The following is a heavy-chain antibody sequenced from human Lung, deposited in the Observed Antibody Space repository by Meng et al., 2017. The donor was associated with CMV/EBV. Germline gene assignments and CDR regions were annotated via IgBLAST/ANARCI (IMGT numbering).Heavy chain of an antibody. J-gene: IGHJ5*02. V-gene: IGHV4-38-2*02. CDR2: IYHDGIT. CDR1: GYSISSGYY. Sequence: SETXSLXXTVSGYSISSGYYWGWLRQSPEKGMELIGSIYHDGITYYNPSLKSRVTMSMDSPNDKFLLNLNSVTAADTALYFCARVHRILNWFDPWGRGILVTVSS. D-gene: IGHD2/OR15-2a*01. CDR3: ARVHRILNWFDP.